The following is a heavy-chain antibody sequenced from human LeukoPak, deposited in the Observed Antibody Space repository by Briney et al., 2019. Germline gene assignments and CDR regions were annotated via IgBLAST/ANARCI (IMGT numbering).Heavy chain of an antibody. CDR2: IYRSGST. Sequence: NTSETLSLTCTVSGGSISSGSYYWSWIRQPAGKRLEWIGHIYRSGSTNYNPSLKSRVTISVDTSKNHFSLKVTSVTAADTAIYYCARLMMSNLGYIDVWGKGTTVTVSS. D-gene: IGHD3-3*02. J-gene: IGHJ6*03. CDR3: ARLMMSNLGYIDV. CDR1: GGSISSGSYY. V-gene: IGHV4-61*09.